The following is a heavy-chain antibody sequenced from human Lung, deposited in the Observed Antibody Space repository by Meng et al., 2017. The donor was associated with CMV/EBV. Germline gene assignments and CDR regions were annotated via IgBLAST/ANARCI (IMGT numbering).Heavy chain of an antibody. D-gene: IGHD2/OR15-2a*01. CDR1: GGSFSTYT. V-gene: IGHV1-69*10. J-gene: IGHJ4*02. CDR2: LIPVLNKA. CDR3: ARGRGNQPLFDF. Sequence: QVQLVQSGAEMKKPGSSVKVHCKPSGGSFSTYTFSWVRQAPGQGLEWMGGLIPVLNKAKSAPRFQDRVTFTADETTTTAYMELSSLTFEDTAVYFCARGRGNQPLFDFWGQGTLVTVSS.